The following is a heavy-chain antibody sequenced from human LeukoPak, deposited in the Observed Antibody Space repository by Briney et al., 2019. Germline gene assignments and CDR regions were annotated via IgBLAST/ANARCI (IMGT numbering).Heavy chain of an antibody. Sequence: GGSLRLSCAASGFTFSSYAMSWVRQAPGKGLEWVSAISGSGGSTYYADSVKGRFTISRDNSKNTLYLQVNSLRAEDTAVYYCAKDSSEHSSSPDAFDIWGQGTMVTVSS. D-gene: IGHD6-13*01. CDR3: AKDSSEHSSSPDAFDI. V-gene: IGHV3-23*01. CDR1: GFTFSSYA. J-gene: IGHJ3*02. CDR2: ISGSGGST.